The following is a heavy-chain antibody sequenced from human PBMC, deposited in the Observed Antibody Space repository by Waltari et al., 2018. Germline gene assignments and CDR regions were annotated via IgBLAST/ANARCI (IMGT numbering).Heavy chain of an antibody. V-gene: IGHV1-18*04. CDR2: VSPHNGDT. J-gene: IGHJ4*02. Sequence: QVQLVQSGAEVEKPGASVKVSCKAIGYTFPRSGISWVRQAPGQGLEWMGWVSPHNGDTDYAQKFQGRVTMATDTFMNTAYMELRSLRPDDTAVYYCARGAPYGDYLPCDYWGQGTLVTVSS. CDR1: GYTFPRSG. D-gene: IGHD4-17*01. CDR3: ARGAPYGDYLPCDY.